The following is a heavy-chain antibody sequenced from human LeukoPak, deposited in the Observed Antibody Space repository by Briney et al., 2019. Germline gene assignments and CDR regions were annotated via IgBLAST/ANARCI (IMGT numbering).Heavy chain of an antibody. CDR1: GFTFSGSA. CDR2: IRSKANSYAT. V-gene: IGHV3-73*01. Sequence: AGGSLTLSCAASGFTFSGSAMHWVRQASGKGLEWVGRIRSKANSYATAYAASVKGSFTISRDDSKNTAYLQMNSLKTEDTAVYYCTSTLGYCSGGSCYPQYWGQGTLVTVSS. D-gene: IGHD2-15*01. J-gene: IGHJ1*01. CDR3: TSTLGYCSGGSCYPQY.